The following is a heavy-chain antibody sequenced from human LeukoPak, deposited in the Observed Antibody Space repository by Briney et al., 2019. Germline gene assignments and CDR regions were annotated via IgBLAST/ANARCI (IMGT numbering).Heavy chain of an antibody. J-gene: IGHJ4*02. D-gene: IGHD3-10*01. CDR1: GYTLTELS. Sequence: GASVKVSCKVSGYTLTELSMHWVRQAPGKGLEWMGGFDPEDGETIYAQKFQGRVTMTEDTSTDTAYMELSSLRSEDTAVYYCATVLYGSGTRYYFDYWGQGTLVTVSS. V-gene: IGHV1-24*01. CDR2: FDPEDGET. CDR3: ATVLYGSGTRYYFDY.